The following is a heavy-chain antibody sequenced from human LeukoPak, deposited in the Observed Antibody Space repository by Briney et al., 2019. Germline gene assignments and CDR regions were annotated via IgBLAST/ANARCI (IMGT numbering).Heavy chain of an antibody. CDR1: GFTFSTYS. J-gene: IGHJ4*02. D-gene: IGHD1-26*01. V-gene: IGHV3-33*08. Sequence: GGSLRLSCEASGFTFSTYSMHWVRQAPGKGLEWVSLIKYDASDEYYADAVKGRFTISRDDSRNTLYLQMNSLRAEDTAVYYCARGQSVGWEIGVCDFWGQGSLVTVAS. CDR2: IKYDASDE. CDR3: ARGQSVGWEIGVCDF.